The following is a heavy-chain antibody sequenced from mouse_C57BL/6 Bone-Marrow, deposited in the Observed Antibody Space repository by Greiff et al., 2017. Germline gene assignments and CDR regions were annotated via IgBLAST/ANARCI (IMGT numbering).Heavy chain of an antibody. CDR2: FYPGRGSI. J-gene: IGHJ3*01. V-gene: IGHV1-62-2*01. CDR3: ARHDDYHYYGSSFAY. CDR1: GYTFTEYT. D-gene: IGHD1-1*01. Sequence: VQLQQSGAELVKPGASVKLSCKASGYTFTEYTIHWVKQRSGQGLEWIGWFYPGRGSIKYNEKFKDKATLTADKSSSTVYMELSRLTSEGAAVYFCARHDDYHYYGSSFAYWGQGTLVTVSA.